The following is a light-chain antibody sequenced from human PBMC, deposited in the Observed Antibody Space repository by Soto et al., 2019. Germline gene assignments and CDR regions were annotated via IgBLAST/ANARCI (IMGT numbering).Light chain of an antibody. Sequence: DIVITQSPPALSVSPGERATLSCRASQNISTNLAWYQQKPGQAPRLLISGASTRATGIPARFSGSGSGTDFTLTISSLEPEDFAVYYCQQRETFGQGTKVDI. CDR2: GAS. J-gene: IGKJ1*01. CDR1: QNISTN. CDR3: QQRET. V-gene: IGKV3-15*01.